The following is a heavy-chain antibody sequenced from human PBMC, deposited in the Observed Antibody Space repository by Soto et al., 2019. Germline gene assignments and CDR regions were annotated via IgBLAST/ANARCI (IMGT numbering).Heavy chain of an antibody. V-gene: IGHV4-4*07. CDR3: AREGGGPITMIVVASDAFDI. CDR2: IYTSGST. D-gene: IGHD3-22*01. J-gene: IGHJ3*02. CDR1: GGSISSYY. Sequence: ASETLSLTCTVSGGSISSYYWSWIRQPAGKGLEWIGRIYTSGSTNYNPSLKSRVTMSVDTSKNQFSLKLSPVTAADTAVYYCAREGGGPITMIVVASDAFDIWGQGTMVTVSS.